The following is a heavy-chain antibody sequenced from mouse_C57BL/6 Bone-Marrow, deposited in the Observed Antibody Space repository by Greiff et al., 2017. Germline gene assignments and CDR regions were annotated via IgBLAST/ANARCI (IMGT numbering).Heavy chain of an antibody. J-gene: IGHJ2*01. Sequence: QVQLKESGAELVRPGASVKLSCKASGYTFTDYYINWVKQRPGQGLEWIARIYPGSGNTYYNEKFKGKATLTAEKSSSTAYMQLSSLTSEDSAVYFCARWGGNYIDYWGQGTTLTVSS. CDR1: GYTFTDYY. V-gene: IGHV1-76*01. CDR2: IYPGSGNT. CDR3: ARWGGNYIDY.